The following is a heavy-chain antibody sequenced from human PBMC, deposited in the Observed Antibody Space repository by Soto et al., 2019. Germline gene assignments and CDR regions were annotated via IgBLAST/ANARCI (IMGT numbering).Heavy chain of an antibody. V-gene: IGHV1-69*08. CDR3: AADCRSQYGLVKLSNFYGLEV. Sequence: QVQLVQSGTEVTKPGSSVKVPCKASGATFRTYTLSWVRQGPGQGLEWMGRIVPLVGTTKYAQSFRGRVPITGVTITRETYMKLGGLKSGDTAVYYCAADCRSQYGLVKLSNFYGLEVLGHGTNVIVSS. D-gene: IGHD2-21*01. CDR1: GATFRTYT. J-gene: IGHJ6*02. CDR2: IVPLVGTT.